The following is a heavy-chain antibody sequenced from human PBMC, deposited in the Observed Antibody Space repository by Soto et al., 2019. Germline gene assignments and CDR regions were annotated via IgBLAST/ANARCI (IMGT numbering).Heavy chain of an antibody. CDR1: GYTFTAYG. CDR2: ISPYNGDT. D-gene: IGHD2-15*01. J-gene: IGHJ4*02. Sequence: ASVKVSCKASGYTFTAYGFNWVRQAPGQGLEWMGWISPYNGDTNYAQNFKGRVTLTTDTSTNTAYMELRSLTSDDTAVYYCARTPRAQMIVLEAATRSDYWGQGTLVTVSS. CDR3: ARTPRAQMIVLEAATRSDY. V-gene: IGHV1-18*04.